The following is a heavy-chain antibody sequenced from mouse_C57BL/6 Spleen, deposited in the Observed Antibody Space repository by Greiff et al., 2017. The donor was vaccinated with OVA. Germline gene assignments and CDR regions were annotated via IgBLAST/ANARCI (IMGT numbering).Heavy chain of an antibody. Sequence: QVQLQQPGAELVKPGASVKLSCKASGYPFTSYWMHWVKQRPGRGLAWIGRIYPNSGGTQYNEKFKSKATLTVDKPSSTAYMQLSSLTSEDSAVYYCAREGREGYFDYWGQGTTLTGSS. J-gene: IGHJ2*01. CDR3: AREGREGYFDY. CDR1: GYPFTSYW. V-gene: IGHV1-72*01. CDR2: IYPNSGGT.